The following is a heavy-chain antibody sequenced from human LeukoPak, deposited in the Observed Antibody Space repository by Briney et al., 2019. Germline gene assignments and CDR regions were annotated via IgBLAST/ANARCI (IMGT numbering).Heavy chain of an antibody. J-gene: IGHJ3*02. CDR1: GGSISSYY. Sequence: PSETLSLTCTVSGGSISSYYWSWLRQPPGKGLEWIGYIYYSGSTNYNSSLKSRVTISVDTSKNQFSLKLSSVTAADTAVYYCARGINAFDIWGQGTMVIVSS. CDR2: IYYSGST. V-gene: IGHV4-59*01. CDR3: ARGINAFDI. D-gene: IGHD1-14*01.